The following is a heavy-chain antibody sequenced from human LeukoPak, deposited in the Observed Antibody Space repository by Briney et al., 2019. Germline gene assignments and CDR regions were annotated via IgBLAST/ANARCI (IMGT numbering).Heavy chain of an antibody. CDR3: ARTRYYYDSSGYYD. Sequence: SETLSLTCAVYGGSFSGYYWSWIRQPPGKGLEWIGEINHSGSTNYNPSLKSRVTISVDTSKNQFSLKLSSVTAADTAVYYCARTRYYYDSSGYYDWGQGTLVTVSS. J-gene: IGHJ4*02. CDR1: GGSFSGYY. CDR2: INHSGST. V-gene: IGHV4-34*01. D-gene: IGHD3-22*01.